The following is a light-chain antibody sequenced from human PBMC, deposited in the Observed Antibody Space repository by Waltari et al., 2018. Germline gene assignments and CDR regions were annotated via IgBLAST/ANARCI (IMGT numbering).Light chain of an antibody. V-gene: IGLV3-1*01. J-gene: IGLJ2*01. Sequence: WDQRGPGQSPVLVIYQDNNRPSVIPERFSGSGSGTTATLTISGTQVGDEADYYCQTYDGTTILFGGGTKLTVL. CDR2: QDN. CDR3: QTYDGTTIL.